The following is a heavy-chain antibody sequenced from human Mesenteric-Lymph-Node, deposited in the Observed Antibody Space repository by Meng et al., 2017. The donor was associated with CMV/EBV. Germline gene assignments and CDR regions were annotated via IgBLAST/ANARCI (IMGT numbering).Heavy chain of an antibody. D-gene: IGHD1-26*01. J-gene: IGHJ4*02. CDR2: ISSTGSYT. CDR3: AREGVGATDYYFDY. V-gene: IGHV3-11*06. CDR1: GFTFSDYY. Sequence: SGFTFSDYYMSWIRQAPGKGLEWVSYISSTGSYTNYAGSVKGRFTISRDNAKNSLYLQMNSLRAEDTAVYYCAREGVGATDYYFDYWGQGTLVTVSS.